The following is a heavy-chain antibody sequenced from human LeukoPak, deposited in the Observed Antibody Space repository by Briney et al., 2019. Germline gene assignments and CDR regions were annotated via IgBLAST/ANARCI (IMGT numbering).Heavy chain of an antibody. D-gene: IGHD2-2*01. Sequence: PGGSLRLSCAASGFTFSSYGMHWVPQAPGKGLEWGAFIRYDGSNKYYADSVKGRFTISRDTSKNTLYLQMNSLRAEDTAVYYCAKDGSQLLEDAFDIWGQGTMVTVSS. CDR1: GFTFSSYG. V-gene: IGHV3-30*02. CDR2: IRYDGSNK. CDR3: AKDGSQLLEDAFDI. J-gene: IGHJ3*02.